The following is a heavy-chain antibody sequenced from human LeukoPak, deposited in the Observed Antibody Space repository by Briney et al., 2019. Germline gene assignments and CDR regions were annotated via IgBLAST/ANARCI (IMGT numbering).Heavy chain of an antibody. CDR2: ISSSSSYI. Sequence: GGSLRLSCAASGFTFSSYSMNWVRQAPGKGLEWVSSISSSSSYIYYADSVKGRFTISRNNAKNSLYLQMNSLRAEDTAVYYCARGRHDSSGCYYIFWGQGTLVTVSS. V-gene: IGHV3-21*01. J-gene: IGHJ4*02. CDR3: ARGRHDSSGCYYIF. D-gene: IGHD3-22*01. CDR1: GFTFSSYS.